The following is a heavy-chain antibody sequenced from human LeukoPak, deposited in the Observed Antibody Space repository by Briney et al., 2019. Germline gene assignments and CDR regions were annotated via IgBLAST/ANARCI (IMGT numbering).Heavy chain of an antibody. V-gene: IGHV1-69*06. J-gene: IGHJ3*02. D-gene: IGHD6-6*01. CDR2: IIPIFGTA. CDR1: GGTFSSYA. CDR3: ARDWTKYSSSKDAFDI. Sequence: RRASVKVSCKASGGTFSSYAISRVRQAPGQGLEWMGGIIPIFGTANYAQKFQGRVTITADKSTSTAYMELSSLRSEDTAVYYCARDWTKYSSSKDAFDIWGQGTMVTVSS.